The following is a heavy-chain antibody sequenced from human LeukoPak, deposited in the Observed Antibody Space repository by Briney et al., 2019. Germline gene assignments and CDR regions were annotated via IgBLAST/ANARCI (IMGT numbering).Heavy chain of an antibody. D-gene: IGHD3-16*01. CDR3: ARAPMGFEYYFDY. Sequence: SETLSLTCAVYGGSFSGYYWSWIRQPPGKGLEWIGEINHSGSTNYNLSLKSRVTISVDTSKNQFSLKLSSVTAADTAVYYCARAPMGFEYYFDYWGQGTLVTVSS. J-gene: IGHJ4*02. CDR2: INHSGST. CDR1: GGSFSGYY. V-gene: IGHV4-34*01.